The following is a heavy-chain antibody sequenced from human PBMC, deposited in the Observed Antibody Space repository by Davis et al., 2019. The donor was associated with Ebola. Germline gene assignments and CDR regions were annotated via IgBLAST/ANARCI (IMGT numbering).Heavy chain of an antibody. CDR1: GGSISSYY. CDR3: ARGRSAAAGLYYFDY. Sequence: PGGSLRLSCTVSGGSISSYYWSWIRQPPGKGLEWIGYIYYSGSTNYNPSLKSRVTISVDTSKNQFSLKLSSVTAADTAVYYCARGRSAAAGLYYFDYWGQGTLVTVSS. D-gene: IGHD6-13*01. CDR2: IYYSGST. J-gene: IGHJ4*02. V-gene: IGHV4-59*01.